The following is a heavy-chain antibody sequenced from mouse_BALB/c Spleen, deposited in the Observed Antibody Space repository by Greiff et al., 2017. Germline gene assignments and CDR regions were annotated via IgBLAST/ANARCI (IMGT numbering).Heavy chain of an antibody. CDR3: ARGPYDYDGPDY. CDR2: ISDGGSYT. J-gene: IGHJ2*01. Sequence: EVQVVESGGGLVKPGGSLKLSCAASGFTFSDYYMYWVRQTPEKRLEWVATISDGGSYTYYPDSVKGRFTISRDNAKNNLYLQMSSLKSEDTAMYYCARGPYDYDGPDYWGQGTTLTVSS. V-gene: IGHV5-4*02. CDR1: GFTFSDYY. D-gene: IGHD2-4*01.